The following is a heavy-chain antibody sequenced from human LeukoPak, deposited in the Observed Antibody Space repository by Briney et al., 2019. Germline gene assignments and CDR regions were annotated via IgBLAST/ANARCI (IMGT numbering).Heavy chain of an antibody. J-gene: IGHJ3*02. D-gene: IGHD2-2*01. CDR1: SGSISSYY. V-gene: IGHV4-59*01. CDR2: IYYSGST. CDR3: ARTHCSSTSCYVEGAFDI. Sequence: SETLSLTCTVSSGSISSYYWSWIRQPPGKGLEWIGYIYYSGSTNYNPSLKSRVTISVDTSKNQFSLKLSSVTAADTAVYYCARTHCSSTSCYVEGAFDIWGQGTMVTVSS.